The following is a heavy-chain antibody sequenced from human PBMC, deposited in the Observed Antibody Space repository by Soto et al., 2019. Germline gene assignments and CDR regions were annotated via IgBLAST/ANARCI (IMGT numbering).Heavy chain of an antibody. Sequence: QVQLVQSGAEVKKPGASVKVSCKASGYNFTRYYMHWVRQAPGQGHEWMGLINPSGGSTSYAQKFRGRVTMTRDTSTSTVYMELSILRSEDRAVYYCARDSMTTEGGAFDICGQGTMVTVS. D-gene: IGHD3-22*01. J-gene: IGHJ3*02. CDR2: INPSGGST. CDR3: ARDSMTTEGGAFDI. V-gene: IGHV1-46*03. CDR1: GYNFTRYY.